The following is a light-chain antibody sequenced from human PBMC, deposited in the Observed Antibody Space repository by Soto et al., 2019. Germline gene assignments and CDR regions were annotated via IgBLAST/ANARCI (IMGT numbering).Light chain of an antibody. CDR3: QQYNNWPPWT. CDR1: QSISSD. V-gene: IGKV3-15*01. J-gene: IGKJ1*01. CDR2: GAS. Sequence: EVVMTQSPATLSVSPGERATLSCRAGQSISSDLAWYQQKPGQAPRLLIYGASTRASDIPARFSGSGSGTEFTLTISSLQSEDFAVYYCQQYNNWPPWTFGQGTKVEFK.